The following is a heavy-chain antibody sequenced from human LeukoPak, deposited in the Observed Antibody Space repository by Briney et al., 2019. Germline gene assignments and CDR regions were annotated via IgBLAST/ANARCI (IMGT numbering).Heavy chain of an antibody. Sequence: GGSLSPSRAPSGFTFSNAPMNGGPPAPRRGVEWVGRIKTKTDDGATDYSAPVKARFTISRDDSKTTLYLQMNGLKTEDTAIYYCTTYVGATAYWGQGTLVTVSS. J-gene: IGHJ4*02. CDR3: TTYVGATAY. V-gene: IGHV3-15*01. D-gene: IGHD1-26*01. CDR1: GFTFSNAP. CDR2: IKTKTDDGAT.